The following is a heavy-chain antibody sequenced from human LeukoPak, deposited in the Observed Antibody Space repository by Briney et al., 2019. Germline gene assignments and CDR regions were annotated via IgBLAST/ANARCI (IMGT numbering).Heavy chain of an antibody. Sequence: GGSLRLSCAASGFTFSSYSMNWVRQAPGKGLEWVGRIKSKTDGGTTDYAAPVKGRFSISRDDSENTLYLQMNSLKSEDTGGYYCTTDFTVVVPTAEYWGQGTLVTVSS. CDR1: GFTFSSYS. CDR3: TTDFTVVVPTAEY. D-gene: IGHD2-2*01. J-gene: IGHJ4*02. CDR2: IKSKTDGGTT. V-gene: IGHV3-15*01.